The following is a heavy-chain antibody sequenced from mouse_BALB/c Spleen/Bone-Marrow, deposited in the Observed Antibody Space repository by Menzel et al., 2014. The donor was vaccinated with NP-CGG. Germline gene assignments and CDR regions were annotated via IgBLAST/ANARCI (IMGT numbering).Heavy chain of an antibody. CDR3: ARLLGYYFDY. V-gene: IGHV1-82*01. Sequence: VQLHQSGPELVKPGASVKISCKASGYAFSSSWMNWVKQRPGQGLEWIGRIYPGDGDTNYNGKFKGKATLTADKSSSTAYMQLSSLTSVDSAVYFCARLLGYYFDYWGQGTTLTVSS. CDR2: IYPGDGDT. J-gene: IGHJ2*01. D-gene: IGHD1-1*01. CDR1: GYAFSSSW.